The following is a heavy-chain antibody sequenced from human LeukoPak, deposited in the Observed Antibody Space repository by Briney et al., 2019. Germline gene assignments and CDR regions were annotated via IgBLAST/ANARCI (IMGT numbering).Heavy chain of an antibody. CDR3: ARELGDYDSSGLDAFDI. CDR1: GGSISSGGYY. J-gene: IGHJ3*02. CDR2: IYYSGST. Sequence: SETLSLTCTVSGGSISSGGYYWSWVRQHPGKGLEWMGYIYYSGSTNYNPSLKSRVTISVDTSKNQFSLKLSSVTAADTAVYYCARELGDYDSSGLDAFDIWGQGTMVTVSS. V-gene: IGHV4-30-4*08. D-gene: IGHD3-22*01.